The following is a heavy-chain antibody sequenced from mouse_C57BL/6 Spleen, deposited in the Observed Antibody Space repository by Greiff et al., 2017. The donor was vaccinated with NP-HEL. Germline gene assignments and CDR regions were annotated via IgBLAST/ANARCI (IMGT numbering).Heavy chain of an antibody. CDR2: IDPETGGT. D-gene: IGHD2-5*01. Sequence: QVQLKQSGAELVRPGASVTLSCKASGYTFTDYEMHWVKQTPVHGLEWIGAIDPETGGTAYNQKFKGKAILTADKSSSTAYMELRSLTSEDSAVYYCTSSYYSNYAAYWGQGTLVTVSA. J-gene: IGHJ3*01. CDR3: TSSYYSNYAAY. CDR1: GYTFTDYE. V-gene: IGHV1-15*01.